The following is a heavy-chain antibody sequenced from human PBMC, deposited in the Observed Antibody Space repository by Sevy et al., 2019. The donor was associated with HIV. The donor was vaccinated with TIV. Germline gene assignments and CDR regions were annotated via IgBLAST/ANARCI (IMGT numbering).Heavy chain of an antibody. V-gene: IGHV3-23*01. D-gene: IGHD2-15*01. CDR3: GKDPNGDFVGGSDY. Sequence: GGSLRLSCATSGFTFTNYAMSWVRQAPGKSLEWVSGISASADRTYYADSVKGRFTISRDNFKNTLSLQMNSMRAEDTATYYCGKDPNGDFVGGSDYWGQGTPVTVSS. J-gene: IGHJ4*02. CDR1: GFTFTNYA. CDR2: ISASADRT.